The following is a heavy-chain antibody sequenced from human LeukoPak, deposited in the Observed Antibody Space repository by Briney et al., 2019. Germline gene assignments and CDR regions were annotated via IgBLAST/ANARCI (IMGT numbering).Heavy chain of an antibody. J-gene: IGHJ4*02. CDR1: GFTFSSYE. D-gene: IGHD4-23*01. CDR2: ISSSGSTI. CDR3: AKDLSDTVVAKDIDY. Sequence: GGSLILSCAASGFTFSSYEMNWVRQAPGKGLEWVSYISSSGSTIYYADSVKGRFTISRDNAKNSLYLQMNSLRAEDTAVYYCAKDLSDTVVAKDIDYWGQGTLVTVSS. V-gene: IGHV3-48*03.